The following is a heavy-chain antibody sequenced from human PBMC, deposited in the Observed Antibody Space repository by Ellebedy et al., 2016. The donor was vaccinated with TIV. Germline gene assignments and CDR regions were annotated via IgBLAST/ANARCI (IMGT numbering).Heavy chain of an antibody. CDR1: GFSVSSNY. CDR3: ARDDSCSGGSCYSLGY. V-gene: IGHV3-66*01. J-gene: IGHJ4*02. Sequence: GESLKISCAASGFSVSSNYMSWVRQAPGKGLEWVSVIYSGGSTYYADSVKGRFTISRDNSKNTLYLEMNSLRAEDTAVYYCARDDSCSGGSCYSLGYWGQGTLVTVSS. CDR2: IYSGGST. D-gene: IGHD2-15*01.